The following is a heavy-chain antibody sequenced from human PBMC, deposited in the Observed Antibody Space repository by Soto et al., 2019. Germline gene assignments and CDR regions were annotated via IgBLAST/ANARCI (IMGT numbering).Heavy chain of an antibody. J-gene: IGHJ4*02. V-gene: IGHV3-21*01. CDR3: ARGGTADPFDF. Sequence: GGSLRLSCAACGFTFISYSMNWVRQAPGKGLEWVSSMSPDSAYIYYADSMKGRFTISRDNAKSSLYLQLDSLRAEDTAVYYCARGGTADPFDFWGQGTLVTVSS. CDR1: GFTFISYS. CDR2: MSPDSAYI.